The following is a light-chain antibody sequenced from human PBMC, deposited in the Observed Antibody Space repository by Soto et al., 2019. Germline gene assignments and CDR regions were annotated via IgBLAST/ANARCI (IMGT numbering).Light chain of an antibody. Sequence: DVQMSQSPSSLSASVGDRVTITCRASQSISSYVNWYQQKPGKAPKLLIYAASSLQSGVPSRFSGSGSGTDFTLTISSLQPEDFATYYCQQSYSTPPITFAQGTRLAI. J-gene: IGKJ5*01. V-gene: IGKV1-39*01. CDR3: QQSYSTPPIT. CDR1: QSISSY. CDR2: AAS.